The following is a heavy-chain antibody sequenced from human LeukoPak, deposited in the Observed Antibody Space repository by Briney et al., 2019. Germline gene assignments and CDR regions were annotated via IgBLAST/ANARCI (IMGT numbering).Heavy chain of an antibody. D-gene: IGHD5-12*01. V-gene: IGHV3-66*01. CDR1: GFNFSRYS. J-gene: IGHJ4*02. Sequence: GGSLRLSCAAHGFNFSRYSMNWVRQAPGKGLEWVSLIYSGGRTYYAHSVKGRFPVSRDNSKNTLYLQMNSLRAEDTAVYYCARVPSGYHNTGGQGTLVTVSS. CDR3: ARVPSGYHNT. CDR2: IYSGGRT.